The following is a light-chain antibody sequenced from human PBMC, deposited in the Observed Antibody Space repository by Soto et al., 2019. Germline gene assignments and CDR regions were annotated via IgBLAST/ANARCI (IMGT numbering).Light chain of an antibody. V-gene: IGKV1D-12*01. CDR2: AAS. Sequence: DVQMTQSPSSVSASVGDSVTITCRASEGVAGWLAWYQQKPGNAPKLLIHAASSLQGGVPSRFAGSGFGTDFTLTINRIQPEDFAVYYCEQTNTYPPTFGGGTQVDLK. J-gene: IGKJ4*01. CDR1: EGVAGW. CDR3: EQTNTYPPT.